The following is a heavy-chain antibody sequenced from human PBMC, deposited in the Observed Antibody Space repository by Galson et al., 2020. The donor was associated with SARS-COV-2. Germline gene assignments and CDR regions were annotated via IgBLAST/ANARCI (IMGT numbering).Heavy chain of an antibody. CDR1: GFTFSSYT. J-gene: IGHJ4*02. CDR2: IRSSSGTI. CDR3: ARERLEY. D-gene: IGHD1-1*01. Sequence: GESLKISCAASGFTFSSYTMSWVRQAPVKGLELVAYIRSSSGTIYYADSVKGRFTISRDNAKNSLYLQLNSLRVEDTAVYYCARERLEYWGQGTLVTVSS. V-gene: IGHV3-48*04.